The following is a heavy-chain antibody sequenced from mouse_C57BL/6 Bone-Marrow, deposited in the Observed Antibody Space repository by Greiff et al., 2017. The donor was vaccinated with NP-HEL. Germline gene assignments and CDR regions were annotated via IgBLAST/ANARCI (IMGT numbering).Heavy chain of an antibody. Sequence: QVQLKQPGTELVKPGASVKLSCKASGYTFTSYWMHWVKQRPGQGLEWIGNINPSNGGTNYNEKFKSKATLTVDKSSSTAYMQLSSLTSEDSAVYYCARYGDGYYYYYAMDYWGQGTSVTVSS. D-gene: IGHD2-3*01. V-gene: IGHV1-53*01. CDR1: GYTFTSYW. CDR3: ARYGDGYYYYYAMDY. J-gene: IGHJ4*01. CDR2: INPSNGGT.